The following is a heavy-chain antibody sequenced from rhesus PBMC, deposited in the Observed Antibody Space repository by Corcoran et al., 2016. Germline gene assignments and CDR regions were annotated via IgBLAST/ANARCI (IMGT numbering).Heavy chain of an antibody. CDR1: GFTFSSYG. V-gene: IGHV3S5*01. Sequence: EVQLVETGGGLVQPGGSLKLSCAASGFTFSSYGMSWVRQAPGQGIEWVSANNSGGGSKDYAESVKGRFNISRDNSKNTLSLQMNSLRAEDTAVYYCAKVWRGQRQYYFDYWGQGVLVTVSS. J-gene: IGHJ4*01. CDR2: NNSGGGSK. CDR3: AKVWRGQRQYYFDY. D-gene: IGHD6-25*01.